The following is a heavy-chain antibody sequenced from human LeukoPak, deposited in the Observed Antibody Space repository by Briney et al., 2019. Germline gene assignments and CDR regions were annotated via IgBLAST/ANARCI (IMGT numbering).Heavy chain of an antibody. CDR3: ARDRHSGYDHGVDY. CDR2: IYYSGST. CDR1: RGSISSGGYY. J-gene: IGHJ4*02. V-gene: IGHV4-31*03. D-gene: IGHD5-12*01. Sequence: PSETLSLTCTVSRGSISSGGYYWSWIRQHPGKGLEWIDYIYYSGSTYYNPSLKSRVTISVDTSKNQFSLKLSCVTAADTAVYYCARDRHSGYDHGVDYWGQGTLVTVSS.